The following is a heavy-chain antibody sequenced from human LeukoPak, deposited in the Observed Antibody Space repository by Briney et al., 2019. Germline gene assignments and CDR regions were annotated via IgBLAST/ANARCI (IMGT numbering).Heavy chain of an antibody. J-gene: IGHJ4*02. V-gene: IGHV4-39*07. Sequence: SETLSLTCTVSGGSINTTSYYWGWIRQPPGKGLEWIGSIYYSGSTNYNPSLKSRVTMSVDTSKNQFSLKLSSVTAADTAVYYCARDAVGATRRDYFDYWGQGTLVTVSS. D-gene: IGHD1-26*01. CDR3: ARDAVGATRRDYFDY. CDR1: GGSINTTSYY. CDR2: IYYSGST.